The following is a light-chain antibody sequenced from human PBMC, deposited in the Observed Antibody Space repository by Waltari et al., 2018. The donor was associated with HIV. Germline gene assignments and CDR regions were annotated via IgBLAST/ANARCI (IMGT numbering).Light chain of an antibody. CDR1: SSNIGNNA. CDR3: ETLDDNLNGPV. Sequence: QSVLTQPPSASGTPGQRVTISCSGSSSNIGNNAVSWYQQFPGTAPKLHIYSNKQRPSGVPDRFPGSKSGTSASLAISGLQSEDEANYYCETLDDNLNGPVFGGGTKLTVL. CDR2: SNK. J-gene: IGLJ2*01. V-gene: IGLV1-44*01.